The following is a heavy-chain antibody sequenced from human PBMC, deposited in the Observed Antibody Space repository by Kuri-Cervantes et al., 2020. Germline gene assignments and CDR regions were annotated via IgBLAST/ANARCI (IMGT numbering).Heavy chain of an antibody. CDR3: AKVADYSKGVYYFDY. J-gene: IGHJ4*02. D-gene: IGHD4-11*01. CDR2: ISWNSGSI. Sequence: SLKISCAASGFTFSSYSMNWVRQTPGKGLEWVSGISWNSGSIGYADSVKGRFSISGDNAKNSLYLQMNSLRAEDTAVYYCAKVADYSKGVYYFDYWGQGTLVTVSS. V-gene: IGHV3-9*01. CDR1: GFTFSSYS.